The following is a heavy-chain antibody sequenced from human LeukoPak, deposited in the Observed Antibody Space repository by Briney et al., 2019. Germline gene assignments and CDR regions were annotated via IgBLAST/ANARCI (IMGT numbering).Heavy chain of an antibody. D-gene: IGHD5-18*01. J-gene: IGHJ4*02. CDR1: GGTISTYY. CDR2: IYHSGST. CDR3: ARGGGYASPIGY. V-gene: IGHV4-59*01. Sequence: SETLSLTCTLSGGTISTYYWSWIRQPPGKRLEWIGYIYHSGSTNYNPSLKSRVTISVDTSKNQFSLKLSSVTAAETAVYYCARGGGYASPIGYWGQGALVTVSS.